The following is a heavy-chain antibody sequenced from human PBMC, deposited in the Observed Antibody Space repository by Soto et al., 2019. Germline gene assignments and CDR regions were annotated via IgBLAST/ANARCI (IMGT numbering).Heavy chain of an antibody. Sequence: SETLSLTCTVSGGSISSGDYYWSWIRQPPGKGLEWIGYIYYSGSTYYNPSLKSRVAISVDTSKNQFSLKLSSVTAADTAVHYCARDYPLKGYGMDVWGQGTTVTVSS. V-gene: IGHV4-30-4*01. CDR1: GGSISSGDYY. J-gene: IGHJ6*02. CDR2: IYYSGST. CDR3: ARDYPLKGYGMDV.